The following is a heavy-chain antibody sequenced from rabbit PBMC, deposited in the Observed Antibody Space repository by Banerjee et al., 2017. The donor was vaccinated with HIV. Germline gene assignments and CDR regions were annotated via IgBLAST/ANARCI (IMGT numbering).Heavy chain of an antibody. J-gene: IGHJ4*01. CDR3: ARGAGDAGDAVDL. V-gene: IGHV1S40*01. D-gene: IGHD4-2*01. CDR1: GIDLSSDYY. CDR2: IVSDSTGRV. Sequence: QSLEESGGDLVKPGASLTLTCTVSGIDLSSDYYMCWVRQAPGKGLELIGCIVSDSTGRVYYANWAKGRFTISKASSTTVTLRLNSLTAADTATYFCARGAGDAGDAVDLRGQGTLVTVS.